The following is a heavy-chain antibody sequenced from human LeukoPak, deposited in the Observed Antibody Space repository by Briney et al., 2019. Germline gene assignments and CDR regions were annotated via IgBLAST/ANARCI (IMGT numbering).Heavy chain of an antibody. Sequence: GGSLRLSCVTSGFTFSSYAMSWVRQAPGKGLEWVSAISGSGGSTYYADSVKGRFTISRDNSKNTLYLQMNSLRAEDTAVYYCAKAPDATVIHPRTRYFQHWGQGTLVTVSS. CDR2: ISGSGGST. J-gene: IGHJ1*01. CDR3: AKAPDATVIHPRTRYFQH. D-gene: IGHD4-17*01. CDR1: GFTFSSYA. V-gene: IGHV3-23*01.